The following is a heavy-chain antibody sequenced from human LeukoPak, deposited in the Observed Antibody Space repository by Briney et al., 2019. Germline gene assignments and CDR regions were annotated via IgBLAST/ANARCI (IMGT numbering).Heavy chain of an antibody. V-gene: IGHV3-33*01. CDR3: ASTGDHDAFDI. CDR1: GFTFSSYG. CDR2: IWYDGSNK. Sequence: PGGSLRLSCAASGFTFSSYGMHWVRQAPGKGLEWVAVIWYDGSNKYYADSVKGRFTISRDNSKNTLYLQMNSLRAEDTAVYYCASTGDHDAFDIWGQGTMVTVSS. D-gene: IGHD2-21*01. J-gene: IGHJ3*02.